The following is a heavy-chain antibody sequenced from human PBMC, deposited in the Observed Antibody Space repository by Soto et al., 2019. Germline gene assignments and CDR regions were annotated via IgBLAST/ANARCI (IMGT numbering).Heavy chain of an antibody. Sequence: GSLRLSCAASGFTFSNAWMSWVRQAPGKGLEWVGRIKSKTDGGTTDYAAPVKGRFTISRDDSKNTLYLQMNSLKTEDTAVYYCTTDPSSGYYYVRSDYWGQGTLVTVSS. D-gene: IGHD3-22*01. J-gene: IGHJ4*02. CDR3: TTDPSSGYYYVRSDY. V-gene: IGHV3-15*01. CDR1: GFTFSNAW. CDR2: IKSKTDGGTT.